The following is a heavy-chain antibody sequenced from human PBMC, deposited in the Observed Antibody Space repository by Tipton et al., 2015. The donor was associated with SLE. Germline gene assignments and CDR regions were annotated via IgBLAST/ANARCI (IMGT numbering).Heavy chain of an antibody. CDR3: ARGGNGYSFFDY. V-gene: IGHV4-30-4*01. J-gene: IGHJ4*02. CDR2: IYYSGST. D-gene: IGHD2-21*01. Sequence: TLSLTCTVSGGSISSGDYYWSWIRQPPGKGLEWIGYIYYSGSTYYNPSLKSRVTISVDTSKNQFSLKLSSVTAADTAVYYCARGGNGYSFFDYWGQGTLVTVSS. CDR1: GGSISSGDYY.